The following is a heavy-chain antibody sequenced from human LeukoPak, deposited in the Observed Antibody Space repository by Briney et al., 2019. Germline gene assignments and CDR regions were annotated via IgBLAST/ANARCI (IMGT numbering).Heavy chain of an antibody. V-gene: IGHV3-7*01. CDR2: INQDASEK. CDR3: ARGRRVPAAMGNWFDP. J-gene: IGHJ5*02. D-gene: IGHD2-2*01. CDR1: GFTFSSYW. Sequence: GGSLRLSCRASGFTFSSYWMSWVRQAPGEGLEWVANINQDASEKYYVDSVKGRFTISRDNAKNSLYLQMNSLRAEDTAVYYCARGRRVPAAMGNWFDPWGQATLVTVSS.